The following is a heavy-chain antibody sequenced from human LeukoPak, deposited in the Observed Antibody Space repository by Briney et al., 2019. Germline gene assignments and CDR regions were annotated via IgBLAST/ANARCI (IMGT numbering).Heavy chain of an antibody. Sequence: PGGSLRLSCAASGFTFSTYNMNWVRQAPGKGLEWVSCISSTSSYMYYADSVKGRFTISRDNAKSSLYLQMNSLGADDTAVYYCARVRDYSGYEPGDFDYWGQGTLVTVSS. CDR1: GFTFSTYN. J-gene: IGHJ4*02. D-gene: IGHD5-12*01. CDR2: ISSTSSYM. CDR3: ARVRDYSGYEPGDFDY. V-gene: IGHV3-21*01.